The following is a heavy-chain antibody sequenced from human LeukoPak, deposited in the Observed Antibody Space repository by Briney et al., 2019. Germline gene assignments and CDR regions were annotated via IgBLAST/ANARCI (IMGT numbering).Heavy chain of an antibody. V-gene: IGHV3-23*01. CDR3: ARAKDGTNILDY. J-gene: IGHJ4*02. CDR2: ISGSGGST. CDR1: GFTFSSYA. D-gene: IGHD5-24*01. Sequence: QPRGSLRLSCAASGFTFSSYAMSWVRQAPGKGLEWVSAISGSGGSTYYADSVKGRFTISRDNSKNTLYLQMDSLRAEDTAVYYCARAKDGTNILDYWGQGTLVTVSS.